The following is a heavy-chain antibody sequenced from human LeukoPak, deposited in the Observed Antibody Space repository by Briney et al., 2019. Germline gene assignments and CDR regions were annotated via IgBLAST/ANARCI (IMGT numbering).Heavy chain of an antibody. D-gene: IGHD1-26*01. J-gene: IGHJ4*02. CDR3: ARGPGLWELLDGIDY. V-gene: IGHV1-18*01. CDR1: DYTFTSYG. CDR2: ISTYNGNT. Sequence: GASVKVSCKASDYTFTSYGITWVRQAPGQGLEWMGWISTYNGNTNYAQKFQGRVTMATDTSTSTAYMELRSLRSDDTAVYYCARGPGLWELLDGIDYWGQGTLVTVSS.